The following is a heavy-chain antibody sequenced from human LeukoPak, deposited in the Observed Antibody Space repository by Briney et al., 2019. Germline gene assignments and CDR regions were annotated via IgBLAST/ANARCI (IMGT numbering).Heavy chain of an antibody. V-gene: IGHV4-4*09. Sequence: SETLSLTCTVSGGSISSYYWSWIRQPPGKGLEWIGYIYTSGSTSYNPSLKSRVTISVDTSKNQFSLKLSSVTAADTAVYYCARGYCSGGSCYVPFDIWGQGTMVTVSS. CDR1: GGSISSYY. CDR3: ARGYCSGGSCYVPFDI. D-gene: IGHD2-15*01. J-gene: IGHJ3*02. CDR2: IYTSGST.